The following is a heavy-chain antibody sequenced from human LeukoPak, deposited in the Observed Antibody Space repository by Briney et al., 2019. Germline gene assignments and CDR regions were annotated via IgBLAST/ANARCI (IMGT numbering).Heavy chain of an antibody. CDR2: ISAYNGNT. J-gene: IGHJ4*02. CDR3: ARVKRWLQFSFDY. CDR1: GYIFTIYG. Sequence: GASVKVSCKASGYIFTIYGISWVRQAPGQGLEWMGWISAYNGNTNYAQKLQGRVTMTRDTSISTAYMELSRLRSDDTAVYYCARVKRWLQFSFDYWGQGTLVTVSS. D-gene: IGHD5-24*01. V-gene: IGHV1-18*01.